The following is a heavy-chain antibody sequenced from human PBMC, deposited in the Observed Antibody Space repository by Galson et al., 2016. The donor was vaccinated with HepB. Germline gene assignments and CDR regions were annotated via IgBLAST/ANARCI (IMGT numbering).Heavy chain of an antibody. CDR2: MYWDDDK. V-gene: IGHV2-5*02. D-gene: IGHD2-15*01. J-gene: IGHJ5*02. CDR1: GFALRTSGVG. Sequence: PALVKPTQTLTLTCSFSGFALRTSGVGVGWIRQPPGKALEWLAVMYWDDDKRYSPSLTSRLTITKDATESQVVLTMTNMDPVDTATYYCVRIPGGSCYGGWFDPWGQGTLVTVSS. CDR3: VRIPGGSCYGGWFDP.